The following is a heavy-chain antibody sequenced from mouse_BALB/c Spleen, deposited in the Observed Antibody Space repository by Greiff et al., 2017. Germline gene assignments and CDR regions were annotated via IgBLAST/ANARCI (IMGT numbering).Heavy chain of an antibody. D-gene: IGHD2-14*01. Sequence: EVKLMESGGDLVKPGGSLKLSCAASGFTFSSYGMSWVRQTPDKRLEWVATISSGGSYTYYPDSVKGRFTISRDNAKNTLYLQMSSLKSEDTAMYYCARRERYDGDYYAIDYWGQGTSVTVSS. CDR1: GFTFSSYG. V-gene: IGHV5-6*02. CDR3: ARRERYDGDYYAIDY. J-gene: IGHJ4*01. CDR2: ISSGGSYT.